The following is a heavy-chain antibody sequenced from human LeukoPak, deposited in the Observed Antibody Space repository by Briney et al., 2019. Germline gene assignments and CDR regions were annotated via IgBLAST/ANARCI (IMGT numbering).Heavy chain of an antibody. CDR3: ARLVWLGESPGSWFDS. Sequence: SETLSLTCSVSGGSITSHFWSWIRQPPGKGLEWIGYIHYSGSTNYNPSLKSRVTISPDTSKNQLFLRLNSVTAADTAVYYCARLVWLGESPGSWFDSWGQGTLVTVSS. CDR1: GGSITSHF. D-gene: IGHD3-10*01. CDR2: IHYSGST. V-gene: IGHV4-59*11. J-gene: IGHJ5*01.